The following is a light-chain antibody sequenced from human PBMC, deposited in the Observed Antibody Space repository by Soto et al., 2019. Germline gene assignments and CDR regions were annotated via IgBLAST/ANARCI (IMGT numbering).Light chain of an antibody. CDR3: QQYYSTPLT. CDR2: WAS. Sequence: DILMTQSPDPLAVSLGERATINCKSSQSVLYSSNNKNNLAWYQQKPGQPPKLLIYWASTRESGVPDRFSGSGSGTDFTLTISSLQAEDVAVYYCQQYYSTPLTFGGGTKVEIK. V-gene: IGKV4-1*01. CDR1: QSVLYSSNNKNN. J-gene: IGKJ4*01.